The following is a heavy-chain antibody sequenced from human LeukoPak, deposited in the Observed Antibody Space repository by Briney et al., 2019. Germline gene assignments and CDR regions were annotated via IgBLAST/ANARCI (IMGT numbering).Heavy chain of an antibody. Sequence: PGGSLRLSCAASGFTFSAHRMDWIRQAPGKGLEWIVRSGNKDNSYITHYAASVRDRFTISRDESKNSVYLQMNSLKTEDTAVYYCAWGDAYCSGDCFSDWGQGTLVTVSA. CDR1: GFTFSAHR. CDR3: AWGDAYCSGDCFSD. J-gene: IGHJ4*02. CDR2: SGNKDNSYIT. D-gene: IGHD2-21*02. V-gene: IGHV3-72*01.